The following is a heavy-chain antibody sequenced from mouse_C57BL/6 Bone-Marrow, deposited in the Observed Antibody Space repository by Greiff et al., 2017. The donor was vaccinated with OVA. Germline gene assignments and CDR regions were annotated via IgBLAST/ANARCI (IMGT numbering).Heavy chain of an antibody. CDR3: ALYGSSYCWYFDV. V-gene: IGHV14-2*01. D-gene: IGHD1-1*01. CDR2: IDPEDGET. CDR1: GFNIKDYY. Sequence: EVKLEESGAELVKPGASVKLSCTASGFNIKDYYMHWVKQRTEQGLEWIGRIDPEDGETKYAPKFQGKATITADISSNTAYLQLSSLTSEDTAVYYCALYGSSYCWYFDVWGTGTTVTVSS. J-gene: IGHJ1*03.